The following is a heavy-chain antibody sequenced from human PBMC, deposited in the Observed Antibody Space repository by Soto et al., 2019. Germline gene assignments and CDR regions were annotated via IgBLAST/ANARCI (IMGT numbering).Heavy chain of an antibody. CDR2: IYYSGRT. CDR3: ARQREYTGYDYVGNWFDP. Sequence: SETLSLTCTVSGGSVSSSDYYWGWIRQPPGKVLGWVGRIYYSGRTYYSPSLMSRVTISIDTSKNQFSLRLSSVTAADTAVYYCARQREYTGYDYVGNWFDPWGQGTLVTVSS. J-gene: IGHJ5*02. D-gene: IGHD5-12*01. CDR1: GGSVSSSDYY. V-gene: IGHV4-39*01.